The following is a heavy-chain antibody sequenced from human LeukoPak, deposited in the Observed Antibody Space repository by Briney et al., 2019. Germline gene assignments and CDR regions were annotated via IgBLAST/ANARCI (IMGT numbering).Heavy chain of an antibody. J-gene: IGHJ4*02. CDR3: TTGIVIRAYYYDSSGYYYFDY. CDR2: IKSKTDGGTR. CDR1: GFTFSQYW. D-gene: IGHD3-22*01. Sequence: PGGSLRLSCAASGFTFSQYWMRWVRQAPGKGLEWVGCIKSKTDGGTRDYAAPVKGRFTISRDDSKNTLYLQMNSLKTEDTAVYYCTTGIVIRAYYYDSSGYYYFDYWGQGTLVTVSS. V-gene: IGHV3-15*01.